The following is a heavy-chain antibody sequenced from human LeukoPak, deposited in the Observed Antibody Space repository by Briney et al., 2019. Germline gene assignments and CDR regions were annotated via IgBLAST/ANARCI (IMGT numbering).Heavy chain of an antibody. J-gene: IGHJ4*02. Sequence: GASVKVSCEVSGYTLTELFMHWVRQAPGKGLEWMGGFDPENGETIYPQNSQGRVTMTEDTSTDTAYMEVSSLRSEDTAVYYCATVSGSYSYFDYWGQGTLVTVSS. D-gene: IGHD1-26*01. CDR2: FDPENGET. CDR3: ATVSGSYSYFDY. V-gene: IGHV1-24*01. CDR1: GYTLTELF.